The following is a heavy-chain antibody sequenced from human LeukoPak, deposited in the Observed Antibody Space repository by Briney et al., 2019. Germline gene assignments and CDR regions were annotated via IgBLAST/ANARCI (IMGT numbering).Heavy chain of an antibody. J-gene: IGHJ4*02. CDR3: ARRRRVVGASFDY. CDR2: INHSGST. Sequence: PSETLSLTCTVSGGSISSYYWSWIRQPPGKGLEWIGEINHSGSTNYNPSLKSRVTISVDTSKNQFSLKLSSVTAADTAVYYCARRRRVVGASFDYWGQGTLVTVSS. V-gene: IGHV4-34*01. CDR1: GGSISSYY. D-gene: IGHD2-15*01.